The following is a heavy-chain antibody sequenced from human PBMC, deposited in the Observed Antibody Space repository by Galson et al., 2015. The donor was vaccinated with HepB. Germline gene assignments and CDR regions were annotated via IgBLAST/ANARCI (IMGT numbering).Heavy chain of an antibody. Sequence: SVKVSCKVSGYTLTELSMHWVRQAPGKGLEWMGGFDPEDGETIYAQKFQGRVTMTEDTSTDTAYMELSSLRSEDTAVYYCATAATAMNNLVGMDVWGQGTTVTVSS. CDR1: GYTLTELS. J-gene: IGHJ6*02. CDR2: FDPEDGET. V-gene: IGHV1-24*01. D-gene: IGHD5-18*01. CDR3: ATAATAMNNLVGMDV.